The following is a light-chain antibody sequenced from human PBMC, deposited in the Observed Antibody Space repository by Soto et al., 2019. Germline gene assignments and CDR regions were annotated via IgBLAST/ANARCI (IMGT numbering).Light chain of an antibody. CDR1: QSVSIN. V-gene: IGKV3-15*01. CDR2: GAS. CDR3: QQRSSWPLT. Sequence: EIVMTQSPGTLSVSPGERATLSCRASQSVSINLAWYQQKPGQAPRLLIYGASTRATGIPARFSGSGSGTEFTLTISSLQSEDFAVYYCQQRSSWPLTFGGGTKVDIK. J-gene: IGKJ4*01.